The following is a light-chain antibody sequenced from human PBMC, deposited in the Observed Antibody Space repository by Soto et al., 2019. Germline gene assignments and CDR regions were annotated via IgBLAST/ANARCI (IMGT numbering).Light chain of an antibody. V-gene: IGLV1-40*01. CDR2: GNN. J-gene: IGLJ3*02. CDR3: QSYDSSLSGWV. Sequence: QPVLTQPPSVSGAPGQKVTISCTRSSSNIGAAYDVHWSQHLPGTAPKLLFYGNNNRPSGFPDRFSGSKSGTSASLAITGLKAEDEADYYFQSYDSSLSGWVFGGGTKRTVL. CDR1: SSNIGAAYD.